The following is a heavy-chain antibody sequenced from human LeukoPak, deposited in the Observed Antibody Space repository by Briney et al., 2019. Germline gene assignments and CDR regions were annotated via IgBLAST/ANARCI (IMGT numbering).Heavy chain of an antibody. D-gene: IGHD3-10*01. CDR2: IYSGGST. J-gene: IGHJ4*02. V-gene: IGHV3-66*01. Sequence: GGSLRLSCAASGFTVSSNFMSWVRLAPGKGLEWVSVIYSGGSTYYADSVKGRFTISRDNSKNTLYLQMNSLRAEDTAVYYCASGGTMVRGVTMYHFDYWGQGTLVTVSS. CDR3: ASGGTMVRGVTMYHFDY. CDR1: GFTVSSNF.